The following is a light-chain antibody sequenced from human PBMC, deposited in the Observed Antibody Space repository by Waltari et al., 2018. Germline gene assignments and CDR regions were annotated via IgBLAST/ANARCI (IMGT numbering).Light chain of an antibody. CDR2: SNN. CDR1: GSNIGSNS. V-gene: IGLV1-44*01. Sequence: QSMLTQPPSASGTPGQRVTISCSGTGSNIGSNSVNWYQQIPGTAPKVLIYSNNQRPSGVPGRFSGSKSGTSASLAISGLQSEDEADYYCATWDDSLNGLVFGGGTRLTVL. J-gene: IGLJ2*01. CDR3: ATWDDSLNGLV.